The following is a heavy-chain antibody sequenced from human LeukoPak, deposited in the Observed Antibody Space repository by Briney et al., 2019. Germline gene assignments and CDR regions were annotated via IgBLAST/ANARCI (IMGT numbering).Heavy chain of an antibody. CDR2: IYYSGST. D-gene: IGHD3-22*01. CDR3: ARLGYDSSGYYPPPLSYYFDY. CDR1: GGSISSSSYY. J-gene: IGHJ4*02. Sequence: SETLSLTCTVSGGSISSSSYYWGWIRQPPGKGLEWIGSIYYSGSTYYNPSLKSRVTISVDTSKNHFSLKLSSVTAADTAVYYCARLGYDSSGYYPPPLSYYFDYWGQGTLVTVSS. V-gene: IGHV4-39*01.